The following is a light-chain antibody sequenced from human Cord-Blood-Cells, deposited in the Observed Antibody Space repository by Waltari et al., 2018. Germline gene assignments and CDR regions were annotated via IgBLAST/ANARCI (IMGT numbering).Light chain of an antibody. CDR1: SIAVGVYNY. V-gene: IGLV2-11*01. CDR2: DVS. J-gene: IGLJ3*02. Sequence: QSALTPPRSVSGSPGQSVTISCTGTSIAVGVYNYVPWYQQHPGKAPKLMIYDVSKRPSGVPDRFSGSKSGNTASLTISGLQAEDEADYYCCSYAGSYTWVFGGGTKLTVL. CDR3: CSYAGSYTWV.